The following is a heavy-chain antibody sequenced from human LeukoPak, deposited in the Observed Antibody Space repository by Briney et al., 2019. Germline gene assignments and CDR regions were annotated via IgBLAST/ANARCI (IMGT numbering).Heavy chain of an antibody. CDR3: AKVGWGWYQIDY. J-gene: IGHJ4*02. V-gene: IGHV3-30*02. CDR2: IRYDGTEE. D-gene: IGHD6-19*01. CDR1: GFTFSTYG. Sequence: GGSLRLSCVASGFTFSTYGMYWVRKAPGKGLEWVAFIRYDGTEEDYADSVKGRFTISRDNSKNTMYLVMNSLRLEDTAVYYCAKVGWGWYQIDYWGQGTLVTV.